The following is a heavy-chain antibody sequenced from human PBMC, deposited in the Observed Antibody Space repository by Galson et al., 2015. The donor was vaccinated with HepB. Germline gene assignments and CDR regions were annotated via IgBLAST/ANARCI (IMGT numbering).Heavy chain of an antibody. CDR1: GFTFSSYW. J-gene: IGHJ4*02. CDR2: INSDGSSA. D-gene: IGHD2-2*01. CDR3: ARDEGDCISTSCYFQGAGY. Sequence: SLRLSCAASGFTFSSYWMHWVRQAPGKGLVWVSRINSDGSSASYADSVKGRFTISRDNSKNTLYLQMNSLRAEDTAVYYCARDEGDCISTSCYFQGAGYWGQGTLVTVSS. V-gene: IGHV3-74*01.